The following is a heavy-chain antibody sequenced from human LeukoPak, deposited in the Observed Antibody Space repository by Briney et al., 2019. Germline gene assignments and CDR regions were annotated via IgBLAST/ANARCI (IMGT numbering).Heavy chain of an antibody. V-gene: IGHV3-53*04. CDR2: IYSGGST. J-gene: IGHJ4*02. Sequence: GVLRLSCAASGFTVSSNYMSWVRQAPGKGLEWVSVIYSGGSTYYADSVKGRFTISRHNSKNTLYLQMNSLRAEDTAVYYCASYGSGSYHYWGQGTLVTVSS. CDR1: GFTVSSNY. CDR3: ASYGSGSYHY. D-gene: IGHD3-10*01.